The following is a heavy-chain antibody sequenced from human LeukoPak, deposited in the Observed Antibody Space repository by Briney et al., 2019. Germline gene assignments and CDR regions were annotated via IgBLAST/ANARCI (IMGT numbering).Heavy chain of an antibody. J-gene: IGHJ4*02. CDR1: GFTFSSSL. Sequence: GGSPRHSCAAPGFTFSSSLMSWVRQAPGKGLGWVSVLYSGGSTYYADSVKGRFTISRDNSKNTLYLQMHSLRAEDTALYYCARAPNYYGSWGALDYWGQGTLVTVSS. V-gene: IGHV3-53*01. D-gene: IGHD3-10*01. CDR3: ARAPNYYGSWGALDY. CDR2: LYSGGST.